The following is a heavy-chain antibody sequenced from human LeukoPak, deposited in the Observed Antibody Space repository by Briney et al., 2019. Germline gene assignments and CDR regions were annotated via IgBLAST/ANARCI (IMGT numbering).Heavy chain of an antibody. CDR1: GGSISSSSYY. V-gene: IGHV4-39*01. Sequence: SETLSLTCTVSGGSISSSSYYWGWIRQPPGKGLEWIRSIYYSGSTYYSPSLKSRVTISVDTSKNQFSLKLSSVTAADTAVYYCARRGDCSSTSCYTTGPNFYFDYWGQGTLVTVSS. D-gene: IGHD2-2*02. J-gene: IGHJ4*02. CDR2: IYYSGST. CDR3: ARRGDCSSTSCYTTGPNFYFDY.